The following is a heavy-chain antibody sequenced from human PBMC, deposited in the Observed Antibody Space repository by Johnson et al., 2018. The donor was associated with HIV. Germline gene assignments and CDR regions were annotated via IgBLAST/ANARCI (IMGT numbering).Heavy chain of an antibody. CDR3: ARAYSYGVFDI. D-gene: IGHD5-18*01. Sequence: QEQLVESGGGVVQPGRSLRLSCAASGFTFSSYAMHWVRQAPGKGLEWVAVISYDGSNKYYADSVKGRFTISRDISKNTLYLQMNSLRTEDTAVYYCARAYSYGVFDIWGQGTMVTVSS. CDR1: GFTFSSYA. V-gene: IGHV3-30*04. CDR2: ISYDGSNK. J-gene: IGHJ3*02.